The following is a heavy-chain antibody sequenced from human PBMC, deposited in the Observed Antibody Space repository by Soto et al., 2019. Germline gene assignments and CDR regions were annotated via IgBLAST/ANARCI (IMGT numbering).Heavy chain of an antibody. D-gene: IGHD3-3*01. J-gene: IGHJ6*02. V-gene: IGHV4-59*01. CDR2: IYYSGST. Sequence: SETLSLTSTVSGGSISSYYWSWIRQPPGKGLEWIGYIYYSGSTNYNPSLKSRVTISVDTSKNQFSLKLSSVTAADTAVYYCAREGLEGRFSKLDVWGQGTTVTVSS. CDR1: GGSISSYY. CDR3: AREGLEGRFSKLDV.